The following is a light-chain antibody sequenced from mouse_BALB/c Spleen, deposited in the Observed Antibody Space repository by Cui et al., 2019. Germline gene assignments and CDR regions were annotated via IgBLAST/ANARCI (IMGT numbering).Light chain of an antibody. CDR3: QQHYSTPLT. J-gene: IGKJ5*01. V-gene: IGKV12-98*01. CDR2: AAT. Sequence: DIQMTQSPASQSASLGDSVTITCLASQTIGTGLAWDQQKPGKAPQLLIYAATSLADGVPSRFRGRGSGTKFPSKISSLQAEDFVSYYRQQHYSTPLTFGAGTKLELK. CDR1: QTIGTG.